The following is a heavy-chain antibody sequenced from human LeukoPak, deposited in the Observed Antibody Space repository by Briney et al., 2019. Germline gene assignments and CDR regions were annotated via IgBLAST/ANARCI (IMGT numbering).Heavy chain of an antibody. CDR3: ARGSHSRYALNFDY. Sequence: GGSLRLSCVASGFTFSSYEMNWVRQAPGKGLEWVSYISSSGFTMYYADSVEGRFTISRDNAKNSLYLQMNGLRAEDTAIYSCARGSHSRYALNFDYWGQGTLVTVSS. V-gene: IGHV3-48*03. D-gene: IGHD6-13*01. J-gene: IGHJ4*02. CDR1: GFTFSSYE. CDR2: ISSSGFTM.